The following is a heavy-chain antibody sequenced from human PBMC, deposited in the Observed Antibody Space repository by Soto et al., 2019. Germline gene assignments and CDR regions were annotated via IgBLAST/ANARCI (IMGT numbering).Heavy chain of an antibody. CDR3: ARVPLCNSHCYANSLDH. D-gene: IGHD2-2*01. V-gene: IGHV4-4*02. Sequence: SETLSRTCSVSVSSIISSNWWSWVRQPPGKGLEWIGETYHSGSTNYNPSLRSRVTISIDKYKNQFSLNLRSVTAADTDVYYCARVPLCNSHCYANSLDHWGQGNLVTASS. CDR2: TYHSGST. CDR1: VSSIISSNW. J-gene: IGHJ4*02.